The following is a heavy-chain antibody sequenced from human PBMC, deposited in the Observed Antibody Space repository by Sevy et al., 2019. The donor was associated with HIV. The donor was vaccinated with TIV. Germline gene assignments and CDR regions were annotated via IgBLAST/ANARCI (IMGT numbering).Heavy chain of an antibody. CDR2: ISRYNT. V-gene: IGHV1-18*01. CDR3: ARAPSGSQGPGHYFLY. D-gene: IGHD1-26*01. Sequence: ASVKVSCKTSGYTFVNYFITWVRQAPGQGLEWVGRISRYNTDYAQNFQGRVTMTTDTSTGTVYLELRSLRFDDTAIYYCARAPSGSQGPGHYFLYWGQGTLVTVSS. J-gene: IGHJ1*01. CDR1: GYTFVNYF.